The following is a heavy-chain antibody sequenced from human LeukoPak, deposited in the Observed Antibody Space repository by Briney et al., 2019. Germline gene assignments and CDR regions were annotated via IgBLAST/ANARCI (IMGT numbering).Heavy chain of an antibody. CDR2: IYYSGST. Sequence: PSETLSLTCTVSGGSISSYYWSWIRQPPGKGLEWIGFIYYSGSTNYNPSLKSRVIIPLDTSKNQFSLKLSSVTAADTAVYYCARGLTSGYYGHYYMDVWGKGTTVTVSS. D-gene: IGHD3-22*01. J-gene: IGHJ6*03. V-gene: IGHV4-59*01. CDR1: GGSISSYY. CDR3: ARGLTSGYYGHYYMDV.